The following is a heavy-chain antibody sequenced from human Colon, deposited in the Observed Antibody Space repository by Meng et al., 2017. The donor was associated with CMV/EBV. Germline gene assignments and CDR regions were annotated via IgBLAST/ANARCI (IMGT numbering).Heavy chain of an antibody. D-gene: IGHD2-2*02. CDR1: GFTFTSSA. V-gene: IGHV1-58*01. J-gene: IGHJ6*02. CDR2: IVVGSGNT. Sequence: SVKVSCKASGFTFTSSAVQWVRQARGQRLEWIGWIVVGSGNTNYAQKFQERVTITRDMSTSTAYMELSSLRSEDTAVYYCAAERQGGRSYCSSTSCYTRPYGMDVWGQGTTVTV. CDR3: AAERQGGRSYCSSTSCYTRPYGMDV.